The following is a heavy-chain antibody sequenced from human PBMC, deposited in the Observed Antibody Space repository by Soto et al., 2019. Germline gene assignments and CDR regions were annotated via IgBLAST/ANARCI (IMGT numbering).Heavy chain of an antibody. D-gene: IGHD3-10*01. V-gene: IGHV3-30*04. J-gene: IGHJ4*02. CDR3: VRSGDYRSGSYWYFFDY. CDR2: ITHDGSQK. Sequence: GGSLRLSCGVSGFTFRSYAMYWVRQAPGKGLEWLAVITHDGSQKYYADYVKGRFTISRDNAKNSLFLQLNSLRAEDTALYYCVRSGDYRSGSYWYFFDYWGQGALVTVSS. CDR1: GFTFRSYA.